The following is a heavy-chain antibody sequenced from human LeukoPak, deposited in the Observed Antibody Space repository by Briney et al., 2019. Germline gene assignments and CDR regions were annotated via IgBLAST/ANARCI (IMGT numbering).Heavy chain of an antibody. CDR3: ARLWRYYFDY. CDR2: IKQDGSEK. Sequence: PGGSLRLSCAASGFTFSSYWVSWVRQAPGKGLEWVANIKQDGSEKYYVDSVKGRFTISRDNAKNSLYLQMNSLRAEDTAVYYCARLWRYYFDYWGQGTLVTVSS. J-gene: IGHJ4*02. V-gene: IGHV3-7*03. D-gene: IGHD2-21*01. CDR1: GFTFSSYW.